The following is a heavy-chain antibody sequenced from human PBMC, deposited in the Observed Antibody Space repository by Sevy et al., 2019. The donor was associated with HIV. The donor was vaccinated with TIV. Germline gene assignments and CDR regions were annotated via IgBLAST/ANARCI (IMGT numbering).Heavy chain of an antibody. V-gene: IGHV4-30-4*01. CDR1: GGSISSGDYY. D-gene: IGHD3-22*01. CDR2: IFYSGST. Sequence: SETLSLTCTVSGGSISSGDYYWSWIRQPPGKGLEWIGYIFYSGSTYFNPSLKSRVTISLDTSKSQFSLRLSSVTAADTAVFYCARQRASSGYFYFDSWGQGTLFTVSS. CDR3: ARQRASSGYFYFDS. J-gene: IGHJ4*02.